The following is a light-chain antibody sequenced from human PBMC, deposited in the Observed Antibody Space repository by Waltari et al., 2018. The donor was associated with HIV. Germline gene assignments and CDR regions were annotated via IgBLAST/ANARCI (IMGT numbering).Light chain of an antibody. CDR1: ALPKQY. J-gene: IGLJ3*02. Sequence: SYELTQPPSVSVSPGQTARITCSGDALPKQYAYWYQQRPGQARELVIYKDTERPSGIHERFSGSSSGTTATLTIIGVQAQDEADYHCQSADSNASLWVFGGGTKLTVL. V-gene: IGLV3-25*03. CDR3: QSADSNASLWV. CDR2: KDT.